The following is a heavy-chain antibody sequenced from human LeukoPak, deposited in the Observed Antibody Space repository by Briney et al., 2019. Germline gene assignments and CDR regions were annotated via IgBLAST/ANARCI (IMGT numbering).Heavy chain of an antibody. J-gene: IGHJ4*01. Sequence: TSETLSLTCTVSGGSIKTNYWSWIRQSPGKGLEWIGYIYYSGSTNYNPSLKSRVAFLVDTSKNQFSLKLTSVTAADTAVYYCARGYCSGGSCYSFDYWGHGTLVTVSS. D-gene: IGHD2-15*01. V-gene: IGHV4-59*01. CDR2: IYYSGST. CDR1: GGSIKTNY. CDR3: ARGYCSGGSCYSFDY.